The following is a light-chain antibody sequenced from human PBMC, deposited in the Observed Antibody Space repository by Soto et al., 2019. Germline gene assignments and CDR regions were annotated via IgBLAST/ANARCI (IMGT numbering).Light chain of an antibody. J-gene: IGKJ2*01. CDR1: QRVTNSY. Sequence: EIVLTQSPDTLSLSPGERATLSCRASQRVTNSYSAWYQQKPGQAPRLLIYYASSRATGIPDMFSGSGSGTDFTLTISRLEPEDFAVYYCQQYGSSYTFGQGTKLEIK. CDR3: QQYGSSYT. V-gene: IGKV3-20*01. CDR2: YAS.